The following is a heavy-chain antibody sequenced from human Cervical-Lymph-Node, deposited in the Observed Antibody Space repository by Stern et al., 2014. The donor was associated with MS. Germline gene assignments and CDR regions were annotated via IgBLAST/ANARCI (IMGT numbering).Heavy chain of an antibody. CDR2: ISYDGSNK. Sequence: VQLVESGGGVVRPGRSLRLSCATSGFTFSRYAVLWVRQAPGKGLEWEAAISYDGSNKFYGVSVKGRFTISRDNSKNTLFLQMNNLRPEDSGVYHCARDRLDGDYVYYYGLDVWGQGTTVTVSS. D-gene: IGHD4-17*01. CDR3: ARDRLDGDYVYYYGLDV. V-gene: IGHV3-30*04. J-gene: IGHJ6*02. CDR1: GFTFSRYA.